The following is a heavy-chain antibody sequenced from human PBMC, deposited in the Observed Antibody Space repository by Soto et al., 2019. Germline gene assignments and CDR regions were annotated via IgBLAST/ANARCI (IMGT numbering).Heavy chain of an antibody. Sequence: ASVKFSGVASGYPVAICGSGCVRQAPGQGLEWMGWISPYNGNTYYAQKFQGRVTMTTDTYTNTVYMELRSLRSDDTAVYYCARDQSFDRNYYYGIDVWGQGTTVTVSS. CDR1: GYPVAICG. J-gene: IGHJ6*02. CDR3: ARDQSFDRNYYYGIDV. CDR2: ISPYNGNT. V-gene: IGHV1-18*01.